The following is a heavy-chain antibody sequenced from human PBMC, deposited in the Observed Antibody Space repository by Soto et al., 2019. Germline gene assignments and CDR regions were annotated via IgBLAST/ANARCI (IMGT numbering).Heavy chain of an antibody. CDR1: GFTFSSYG. D-gene: IGHD2-2*01. V-gene: IGHV3-23*01. CDR2: ISAAGGSA. J-gene: IGHJ5*01. Sequence: GGSLRLSCAASGFTFSSYGMSWVRQAPGKGLEWVSSISAAGGSAYYADPVKGRFTISRDNSKNTLYLQMNSLRAEDTAVYYCAKPPPYCSSNTCYFPFDSWGQGVLVSVAS. CDR3: AKPPPYCSSNTCYFPFDS.